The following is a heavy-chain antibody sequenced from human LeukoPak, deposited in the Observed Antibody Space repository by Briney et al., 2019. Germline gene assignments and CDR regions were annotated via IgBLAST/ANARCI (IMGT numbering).Heavy chain of an antibody. Sequence: GESLKISCKGSGYSFTSYWIGWVRQMPGKGLEWMGIIYPGDSDTRYGPSFQGQVTISADKSISTAYLQWSSLKASDTAMYYCASLQSFHYDFWSGYRLDAFDIWGQGTMVTVSS. D-gene: IGHD3-3*01. CDR3: ASLQSFHYDFWSGYRLDAFDI. CDR2: IYPGDSDT. J-gene: IGHJ3*02. CDR1: GYSFTSYW. V-gene: IGHV5-51*01.